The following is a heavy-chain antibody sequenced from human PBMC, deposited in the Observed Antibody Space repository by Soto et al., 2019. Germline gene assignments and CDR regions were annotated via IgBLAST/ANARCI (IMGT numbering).Heavy chain of an antibody. V-gene: IGHV3-15*01. CDR3: XXXXXXXXXXXXXYRXDP. CDR1: GFTFSHAW. Sequence: EMHLVDSGGGLVKPGGSLRLSCAASGFTFSHAWMSWVRQAPGXGLXXXXRIKSRADGETKDYGAPVRGRFTISRDDSKNTLYLQMNSLKTEDTAXXXXXXXXXXXXXXXXXYRXDPWGPGTLVTVSS. J-gene: IGHJ5*02. CDR2: IKSRADGETK.